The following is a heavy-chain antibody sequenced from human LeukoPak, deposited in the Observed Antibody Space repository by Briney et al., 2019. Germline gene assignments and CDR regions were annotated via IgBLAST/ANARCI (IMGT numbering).Heavy chain of an antibody. CDR3: AREVGGPNAFDI. J-gene: IGHJ3*02. V-gene: IGHV1-24*01. Sequence: ASVKVSCKVSGYTLTGLSMHWVRQAPGKGLEWMGGFDPEDGETIYAQKFQGRVTMTEDTSTDTAYMELSSLRSEDTAVYYCAREVGGPNAFDIWGQGTMVTVSS. CDR1: GYTLTGLS. CDR2: FDPEDGET.